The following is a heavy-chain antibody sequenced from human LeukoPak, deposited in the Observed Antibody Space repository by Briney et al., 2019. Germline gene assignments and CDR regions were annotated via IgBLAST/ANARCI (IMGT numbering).Heavy chain of an antibody. D-gene: IGHD6-13*01. J-gene: IGHJ4*02. CDR2: MNPNSGNT. CDR3: AREGHIAAAGFDY. CDR1: GYTFTSYD. V-gene: IGHV1-8*01. Sequence: GASVKVSCKASGYTFTSYDINWVRQATGQGLEWMGWMNPNSGNTGYAQKFQGRVTMTRNTSISTAYMELSRLRSDDTAVYYCAREGHIAAAGFDYWGQGTLVTVSS.